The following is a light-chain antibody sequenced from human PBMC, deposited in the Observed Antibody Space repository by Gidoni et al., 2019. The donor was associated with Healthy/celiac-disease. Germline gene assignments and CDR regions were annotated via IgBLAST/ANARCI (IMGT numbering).Light chain of an antibody. CDR1: QSVSSY. CDR3: QQRSNWPPGLT. J-gene: IGKJ4*01. V-gene: IGKV3-11*01. Sequence: EIVFTQSPATLSLSPGERATLSCRASQSVSSYLAWYQQKPGQAPRPLSYDASNRATGIPARFSGSGSGTDFTLTISSLEPEDFAVYYCQQRSNWPPGLTFGGGTKVEIK. CDR2: DAS.